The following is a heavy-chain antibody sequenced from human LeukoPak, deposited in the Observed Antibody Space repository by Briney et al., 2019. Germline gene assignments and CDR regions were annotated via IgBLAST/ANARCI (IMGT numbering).Heavy chain of an antibody. CDR3: ARRGVLWFGELFYYGMDV. CDR2: ISSSSSTL. V-gene: IGHV3-48*04. CDR1: GFTFSSYS. Sequence: GGSLRLSCAASGFTFSSYSMNWVRQAPGKGLEWVSYISSSSSTLYYADSVKGRFTISRDNAKNSLYLQMNSLRAEDTAVYYCARRGVLWFGELFYYGMDVWGQGTTVTVSS. J-gene: IGHJ6*02. D-gene: IGHD3-10*01.